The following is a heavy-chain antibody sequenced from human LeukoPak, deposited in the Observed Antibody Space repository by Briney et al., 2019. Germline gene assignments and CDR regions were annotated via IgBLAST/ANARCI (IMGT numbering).Heavy chain of an antibody. D-gene: IGHD6-13*01. CDR3: ARGLGRQQLVSPFDY. Sequence: SETLSLTCTVSGYSISSGYYWGWIRQPPGKGQEWLASIYHSGTIYYNPSLKSRVTISVDTSKNQFSLKLTSVTAADTAVYYCARGLGRQQLVSPFDYWGQGTLVTVSS. J-gene: IGHJ4*02. V-gene: IGHV4-38-2*02. CDR2: IYHSGTI. CDR1: GYSISSGYY.